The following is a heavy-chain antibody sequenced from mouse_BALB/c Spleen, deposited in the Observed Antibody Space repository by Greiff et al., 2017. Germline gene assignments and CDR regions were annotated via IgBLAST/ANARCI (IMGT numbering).Heavy chain of an antibody. V-gene: IGHV14-3*02. Sequence: VQLQQSGAELVKPGASVQLSCTASGFNIKDTYMHWVKQRPEQGLEWIGRIDPANGNTKYDPKFQGKATITADTSSNTAYLQLSSLTSEDTAVYYCASSTMIYAMDYWGQGTSVTVSS. CDR3: ASSTMIYAMDY. CDR2: IDPANGNT. D-gene: IGHD2-4*01. J-gene: IGHJ4*01. CDR1: GFNIKDTY.